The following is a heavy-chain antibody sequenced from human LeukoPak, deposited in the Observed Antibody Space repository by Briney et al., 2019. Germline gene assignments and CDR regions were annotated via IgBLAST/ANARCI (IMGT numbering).Heavy chain of an antibody. CDR2: INPNSGGT. J-gene: IGHJ6*02. V-gene: IGHV1-2*02. Sequence: GASVKVSCKASGYTFTGYYMHWARQAPGQGLEWMGWINPNSGGTNYAQKFQGRVTMTRDTSISTAYMELSRLRSDDTAVYYCAREPILTGSGTYARYGMDVWGQGTTVTVSS. D-gene: IGHD3-10*01. CDR1: GYTFTGYY. CDR3: AREPILTGSGTYARYGMDV.